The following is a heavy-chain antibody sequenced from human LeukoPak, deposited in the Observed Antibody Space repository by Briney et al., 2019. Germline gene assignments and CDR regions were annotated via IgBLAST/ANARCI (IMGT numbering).Heavy chain of an antibody. V-gene: IGHV3-74*01. D-gene: IGHD2/OR15-2a*01. CDR3: ARAGQYRFDY. Sequence: GGSLRLSCAASGFTFRSYWMHWVRQAPGKGLVWVSRINSDGSTTNYADSVKGRFTISRDNAKNTLYLQMNSLRADDTAVYYCARAGQYRFDYWGQGALVTVSS. J-gene: IGHJ4*02. CDR2: INSDGSTT. CDR1: GFTFRSYW.